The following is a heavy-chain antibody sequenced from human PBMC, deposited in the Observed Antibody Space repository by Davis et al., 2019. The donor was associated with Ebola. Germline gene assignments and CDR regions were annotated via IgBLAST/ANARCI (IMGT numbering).Heavy chain of an antibody. V-gene: IGHV4-34*01. D-gene: IGHD3-3*01. J-gene: IGHJ5*02. CDR2: INHSGST. CDR1: GGSFSGYY. CDR3: ARRRFLAWLLTRGPCFDP. Sequence: PSETLSLTCAVYGGSFSGYYWSWIRQPPGKGLEWIGEINHSGSTNYNPSLKSRVTISVDTSKNQFSLKLSSVTAADTAVYYCARRRFLAWLLTRGPCFDPWGQGTLVTVSS.